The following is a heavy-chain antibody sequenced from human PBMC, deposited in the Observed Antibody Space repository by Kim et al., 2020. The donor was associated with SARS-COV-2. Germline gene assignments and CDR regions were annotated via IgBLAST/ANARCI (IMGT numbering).Heavy chain of an antibody. Sequence: VKGLVTISRENSKNTLDLQMNSLRSEDTAVYYCAKETGYYDILTSGLDYWGQGTLVTVSS. CDR3: AKETGYYDILTSGLDY. V-gene: IGHV3-33*06. D-gene: IGHD3-9*01. J-gene: IGHJ4*02.